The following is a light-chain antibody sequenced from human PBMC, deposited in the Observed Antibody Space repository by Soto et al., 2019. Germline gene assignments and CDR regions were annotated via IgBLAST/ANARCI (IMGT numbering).Light chain of an antibody. J-gene: IGKJ1*01. CDR3: QQHTT. CDR1: QGISSW. CDR2: KAS. Sequence: DIQMTQSPSALSGSVGDRVTITCRGSQGISSWLAWYQQKPGKAPRLLIYKASSLASGVPSRVGGSGAGTEFTLTLSSLQPEYVATYHCQQHTTFGQGTKVDI. V-gene: IGKV1-5*03.